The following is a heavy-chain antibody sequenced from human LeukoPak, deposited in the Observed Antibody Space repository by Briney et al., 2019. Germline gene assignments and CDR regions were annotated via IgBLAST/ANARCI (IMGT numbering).Heavy chain of an antibody. CDR1: GGSISSRSYY. D-gene: IGHD3-22*01. V-gene: IGHV4-39*01. Sequence: SETLSLTCTVSGGSISSRSYYWGWIRQPPGKGRECIGSSYYSGSTYYNPSLKIRVTISVDTSKHQFSLKLSSVTAADTAVYYCARGGYYYDGSAIWSYYFDYWGQGTLVTVSS. CDR3: ARGGYYYDGSAIWSYYFDY. CDR2: SYYSGST. J-gene: IGHJ4*02.